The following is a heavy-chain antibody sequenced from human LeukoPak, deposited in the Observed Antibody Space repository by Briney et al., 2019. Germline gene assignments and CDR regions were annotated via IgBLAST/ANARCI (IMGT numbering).Heavy chain of an antibody. CDR2: INPNSGGT. Sequence: GGSLRLSCKASGYTFTGYYMHWVRQAPGQGLEWMGWINPNSGGTNYAQKFQGWVTMTRDTSISTAYMELSRLRSDDTAVYYCATGDCSGGSCYSGFDYWGQGTLVTVSS. J-gene: IGHJ4*02. CDR1: GYTFTGYY. V-gene: IGHV1-2*04. CDR3: ATGDCSGGSCYSGFDY. D-gene: IGHD2-15*01.